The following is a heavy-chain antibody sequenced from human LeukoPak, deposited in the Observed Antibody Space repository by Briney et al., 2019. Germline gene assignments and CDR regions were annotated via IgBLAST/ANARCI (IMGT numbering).Heavy chain of an antibody. CDR1: RFTFSTYA. D-gene: IGHD3-22*01. CDR2: IIASGDNT. V-gene: IGHV3-23*01. Sequence: GGSLRLSCAASRFTFSTYAMAWVRQAPGKGLEWVSSIIASGDNTYYADSVKGRFTISRDNSKNTLYLQMNSLRAEDTAVYYCAKDHLYYYDSSGYYYDAFDIWGQGTMVTVSS. J-gene: IGHJ3*02. CDR3: AKDHLYYYDSSGYYYDAFDI.